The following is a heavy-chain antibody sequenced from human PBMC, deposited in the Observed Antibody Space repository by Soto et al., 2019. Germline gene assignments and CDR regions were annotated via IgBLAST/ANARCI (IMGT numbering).Heavy chain of an antibody. J-gene: IGHJ4*02. CDR1: GFTFSSYW. V-gene: IGHV3-7*05. CDR3: ARDKLVGATSGSYFDY. CDR2: IRPDEIEK. Sequence: EVQLVESGGGLVQPGGSLRLSCAASGFTFSSYWMSWVRQAPGKGLEGVAIIRPDEIEKYYVDSVKGRFTSFRDNAKNSLYLQMTSLRAEDTAVYYCARDKLVGATSGSYFDYWGQGTLVTVSS. D-gene: IGHD1-26*01.